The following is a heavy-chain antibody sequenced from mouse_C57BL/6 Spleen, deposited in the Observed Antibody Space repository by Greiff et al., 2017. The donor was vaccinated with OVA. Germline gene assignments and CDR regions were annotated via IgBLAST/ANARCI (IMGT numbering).Heavy chain of an antibody. V-gene: IGHV5-9-1*02. CDR2: ISSGGDYI. Sequence: EVQVVESGEGLVKPGGSLKLSCAASGFTFSSYAMSWVRQTPEKRLEWVAYISSGGDYIYYADTVKGRFTISRDNARNTLYLQMSSLKSEDTAMYYYTRDGDYGNFDYWGQGTTLTVSS. D-gene: IGHD2-1*01. J-gene: IGHJ2*01. CDR3: TRDGDYGNFDY. CDR1: GFTFSSYA.